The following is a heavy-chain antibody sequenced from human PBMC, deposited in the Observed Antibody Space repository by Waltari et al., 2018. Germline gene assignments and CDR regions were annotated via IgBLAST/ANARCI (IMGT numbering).Heavy chain of an antibody. V-gene: IGHV3-23*04. CDR2: ISGSGGTT. J-gene: IGHJ4*02. CDR3: AKSTGSYYEVFDY. D-gene: IGHD1-26*01. CDR1: GFPFGNYG. Sequence: EVRLVESGGGLVQRGGSLTLSCAASGFPFGNYGMSWVRQAPGKGLECVSTISGSGGTTFYADSVKGRFTMSKDNSKNTLFLQMNSLRFDDTAEYYCAKSTGSYYEVFDYWGRGTLVTVSS.